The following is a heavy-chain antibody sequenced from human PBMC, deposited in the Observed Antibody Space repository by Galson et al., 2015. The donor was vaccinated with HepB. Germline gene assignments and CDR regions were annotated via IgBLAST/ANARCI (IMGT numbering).Heavy chain of an antibody. CDR1: GYSFTSYW. V-gene: IGHV5-51*03. Sequence: SGAEVKKPGESLKISCKGSGYSFTSYWIGWVRQMPGKGLEWMGIIYPGDSDTRYSPSFQGQVTISADKSISTAYLQWSSLKASDTAMYYCARATGTTYYYYYYYMDVWGKGTTVTVSS. CDR2: IYPGDSDT. CDR3: ARATGTTYYYYYYYMDV. J-gene: IGHJ6*03. D-gene: IGHD1-1*01.